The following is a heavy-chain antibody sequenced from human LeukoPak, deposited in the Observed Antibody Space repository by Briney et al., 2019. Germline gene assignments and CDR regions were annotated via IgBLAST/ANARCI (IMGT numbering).Heavy chain of an antibody. D-gene: IGHD3-3*01. J-gene: IGHJ5*02. Sequence: SVKVSCKASGGTFSSYATSWVRQAPGQGLEWMGRIIPILGIANYAQKFQGRVTITADKSTSTAYMELSSLRSEDTAVYYCARVATTTFGVVTTNWFDPWGQGTLVTVSS. CDR1: GGTFSSYA. CDR3: ARVATTTFGVVTTNWFDP. V-gene: IGHV1-69*04. CDR2: IIPILGIA.